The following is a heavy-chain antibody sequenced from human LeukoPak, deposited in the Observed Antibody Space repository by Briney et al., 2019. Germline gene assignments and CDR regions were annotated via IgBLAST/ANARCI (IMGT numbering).Heavy chain of an antibody. CDR2: IKQDGSEK. D-gene: IGHD3-10*01. CDR3: ARDHRGYLINDAFDI. Sequence: GGSLRLSCAASGFTFSSHWMNWVRQAPGKGLEWVANIKQDGSEKYYVDSVKGRFTISRDNAKNSLYLHMNTLRAEDTAVYYCARDHRGYLINDAFDIWGQGTMVTVSS. CDR1: GFTFSSHW. J-gene: IGHJ3*02. V-gene: IGHV3-7*01.